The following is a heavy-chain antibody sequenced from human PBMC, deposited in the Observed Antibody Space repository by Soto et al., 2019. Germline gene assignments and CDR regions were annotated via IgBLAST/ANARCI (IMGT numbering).Heavy chain of an antibody. CDR1: GFTFSNAW. CDR3: TTDQPYYYDSSGYGS. V-gene: IGHV3-15*01. CDR2: IKSKTDGGTT. Sequence: EVQLVESGGGLVKPGGSLRLSCAASGFTFSNAWMSWVRQAPGKGLEWVGRIKSKTDGGTTDYAAPVKGRFTISRDDSKNTLYLQMNSLKTEDTAVYYCTTDQPYYYDSSGYGSWGQGTLVTVSS. D-gene: IGHD3-22*01. J-gene: IGHJ5*02.